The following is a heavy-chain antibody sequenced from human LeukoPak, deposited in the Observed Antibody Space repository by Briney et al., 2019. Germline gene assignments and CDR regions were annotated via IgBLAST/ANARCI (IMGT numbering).Heavy chain of an antibody. D-gene: IGHD1-20*01. CDR3: ARGPLYNWNYYYYYMDV. CDR1: GGSISSYY. CDR2: IYTSGST. V-gene: IGHV4-4*07. Sequence: PSETLSLTCTVSGGSISSYYWSWIRQPAGKGLEWIGRIYTSGSTNYNPSLKSRVTMSVDTSKNQFSLKLSSVTAADTAVYYCARGPLYNWNYYYYYMDVWGKGTTVTVSS. J-gene: IGHJ6*03.